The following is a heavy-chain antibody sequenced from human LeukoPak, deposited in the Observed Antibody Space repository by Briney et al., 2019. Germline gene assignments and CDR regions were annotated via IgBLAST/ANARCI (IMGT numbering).Heavy chain of an antibody. Sequence: GGSLRLSCAASGFTFSSYSMNWVRQAPGKGLEWVSSISSSSSYIYYADSVKGRFTISRDNSKNTLYLQMNSLRAEDTAVYYCAKEGHVTLLESFFDYWGQGTLVTVSS. CDR3: AKEGHVTLLESFFDY. D-gene: IGHD1-1*01. CDR2: ISSSSSYI. V-gene: IGHV3-21*04. J-gene: IGHJ4*02. CDR1: GFTFSSYS.